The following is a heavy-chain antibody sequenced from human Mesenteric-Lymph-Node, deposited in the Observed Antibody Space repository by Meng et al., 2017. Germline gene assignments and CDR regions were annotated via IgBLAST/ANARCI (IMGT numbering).Heavy chain of an antibody. CDR3: ARDGRHRRFDS. J-gene: IGHJ5*01. CDR2: LRIGGSII. V-gene: IGHV3-11*01. CDR1: GFRVSDDH. D-gene: IGHD1-26*01. Sequence: VECGGDLVKPGGSLRLSCGGYGFRVSDDHMVWIRQAPGKGLEWISYLRIGGSIIYYADSVKGRFTISRDDAKNSVYLHMNSLRAEDTAVYYCARDGRHRRFDSWGQGTLVTVSS.